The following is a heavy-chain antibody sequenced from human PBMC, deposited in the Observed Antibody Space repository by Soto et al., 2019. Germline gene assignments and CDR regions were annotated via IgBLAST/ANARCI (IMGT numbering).Heavy chain of an antibody. Sequence: ASVKVSCKASGGTFSSYAISWVRQAPGQGLEWMGGIIPIFGTANYAQKFQGRVTITADESTSTAYMELSSLRSEDTAVYYCARSPLYCSSTSCSNCYGMDVWGQGTTVTVSS. CDR2: IIPIFGTA. CDR3: ARSPLYCSSTSCSNCYGMDV. D-gene: IGHD2-2*01. CDR1: GGTFSSYA. V-gene: IGHV1-69*13. J-gene: IGHJ6*02.